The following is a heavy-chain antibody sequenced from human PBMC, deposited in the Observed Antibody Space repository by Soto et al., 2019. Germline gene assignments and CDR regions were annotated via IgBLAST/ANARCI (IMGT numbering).Heavy chain of an antibody. V-gene: IGHV1-18*01. Sequence: QVQLVQSGAEVKKPGASVKVSCKASGYTVTSYGISWVRQAPGQGLEWMGWISAYNGNTKYAQKLQGRVTITTDAKASTGYMHLRSRRSHETAVYYCARDLNLCLGHCWRDGTLDTVSS. CDR2: ISAYNGNT. CDR3: ARDLNLCLGHC. D-gene: IGHD3-16*01. J-gene: IGHJ4*01. CDR1: GYTVTSYG.